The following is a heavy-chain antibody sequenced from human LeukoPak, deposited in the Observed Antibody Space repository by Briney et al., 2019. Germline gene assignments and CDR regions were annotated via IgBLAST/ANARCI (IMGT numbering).Heavy chain of an antibody. Sequence: GGSLRLSCVASGFTFSNAWMNWVRQAPGKGLEWVGRIKSKTDGGTTDYAAPVKGRITISRDDSTNTLHLQMNSLKTEDTAVYYCTTNLAGAVTAVYPFDNWGQGTLVTVSS. CDR1: GFTFSNAW. J-gene: IGHJ4*02. V-gene: IGHV3-15*01. CDR3: TTNLAGAVTAVYPFDN. CDR2: IKSKTDGGTT. D-gene: IGHD2-21*02.